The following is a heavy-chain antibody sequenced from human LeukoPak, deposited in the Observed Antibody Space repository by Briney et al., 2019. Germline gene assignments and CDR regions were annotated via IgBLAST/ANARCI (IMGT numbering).Heavy chain of an antibody. CDR3: ARRVYYDYYFNY. CDR1: GGSISTSNYY. CDR2: IFYSGST. J-gene: IGHJ4*02. V-gene: IGHV4-39*01. D-gene: IGHD3-22*01. Sequence: SETLSLTCTVSGGSISTSNYYWGWIRQPPGKGLEWIGNIFYSGSTYYSPSLKSRVTISLDTSRNQFSLRLSSVTAADTAVYYCARRVYYDYYFNYWGQGTLVTVSS.